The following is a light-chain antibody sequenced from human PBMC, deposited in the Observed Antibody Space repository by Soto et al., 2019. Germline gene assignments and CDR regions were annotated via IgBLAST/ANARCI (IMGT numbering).Light chain of an antibody. CDR1: SSDVGTYNL. J-gene: IGLJ1*01. V-gene: IGLV2-23*01. CDR2: EGN. Sequence: QSALTQPASVSGSPGQSITIYCTGTSSDVGTYNLVSWYQQHPGEAPKLIIYEGNQRPSGVSNRFSGSRSGNTASLTISGLQAEVEADYFFCSYSTGSTHIFGTGTKLTVL. CDR3: CSYSTGSTHI.